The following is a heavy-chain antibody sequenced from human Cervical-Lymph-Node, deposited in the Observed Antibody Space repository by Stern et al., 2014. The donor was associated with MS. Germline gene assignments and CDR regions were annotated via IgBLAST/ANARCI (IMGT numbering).Heavy chain of an antibody. CDR3: ALSSETSDRWYSLGYDL. CDR1: GGTFSKFP. J-gene: IGHJ5*02. Sequence: VQLVESGAEVMKPGASVKVSCKASGGTFSKFPSSWVRQAPGQGIGWMGGIYPVFGTPTYAQEFRGRVTITADVSTSTVYMELSSLRSDDTAVYYCALSSETSDRWYSLGYDLWGQGTLVTVSS. V-gene: IGHV1-69*01. D-gene: IGHD6-13*01. CDR2: IYPVFGTP.